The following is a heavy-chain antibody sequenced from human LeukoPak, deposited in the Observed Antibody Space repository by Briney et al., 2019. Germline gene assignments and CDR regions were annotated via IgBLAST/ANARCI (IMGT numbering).Heavy chain of an antibody. J-gene: IGHJ4*02. CDR2: INPNSGGT. CDR1: GYTFTGYY. V-gene: IGHV1-2*04. Sequence: GASVKVSCKASGYTFTGYYMHWVRQAPGQGLEWMGWINPNSGGTNYAQKFQGWVTMTRDTSISTAYMELSSLRSDDTAVYYCARDERGSGSYNFDYWGQGTLVTVSS. D-gene: IGHD3-10*01. CDR3: ARDERGSGSYNFDY.